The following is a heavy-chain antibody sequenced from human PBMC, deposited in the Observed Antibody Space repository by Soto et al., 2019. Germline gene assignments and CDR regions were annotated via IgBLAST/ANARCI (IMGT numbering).Heavy chain of an antibody. CDR1: GGTFSSYA. J-gene: IGHJ6*02. CDR2: IIPISGTA. V-gene: IGHV1-69*01. CDR3: ARSQGSSTSLEIYYYYYYGMDV. D-gene: IGHD2-2*01. Sequence: QVQLVQSGAEVKKPGSSVKVSCKASGGTFSSYAISWVRQAPGQGLEWMGGIIPISGTASYSQKFQGRVTITADESTSRAYMELSSLRSEDTAVYYCARSQGSSTSLEIYYYYYYGMDVWGQGTTVTVSS.